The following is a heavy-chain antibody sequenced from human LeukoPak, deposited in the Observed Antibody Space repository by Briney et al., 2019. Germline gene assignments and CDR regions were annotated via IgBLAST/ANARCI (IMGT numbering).Heavy chain of an antibody. CDR1: GGSLSNHY. V-gene: IGHV4-34*01. CDR3: ARVGSGSYPYFDY. J-gene: IGHJ4*02. D-gene: IGHD1-26*01. Sequence: SETLSLTCAVYGGSLSNHYWSWIRQPPGKGLEWIGEINHSGSTKYNPSLKSRVTISVDTSKNQFSLKLSSVTAADTAVYYCARVGSGSYPYFDYWGQGTLVTVSS. CDR2: INHSGST.